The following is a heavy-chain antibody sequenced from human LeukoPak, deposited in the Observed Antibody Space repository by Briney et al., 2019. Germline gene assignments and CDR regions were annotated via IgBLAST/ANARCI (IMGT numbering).Heavy chain of an antibody. CDR1: GFTFSSYG. CDR3: ANTLKEWLVLDAFDI. D-gene: IGHD6-19*01. V-gene: IGHV3-30*18. J-gene: IGHJ3*02. CDR2: ISYDGSNK. Sequence: AGGSLRLSCAASGFTFSSYGMHWVRQAPGKGLEWVAVISYDGSNKYYADSVKGRFTISRGNSKNTLYLQMNSLRAEDTAVYYCANTLKEWLVLDAFDIWGQGTMVTVSS.